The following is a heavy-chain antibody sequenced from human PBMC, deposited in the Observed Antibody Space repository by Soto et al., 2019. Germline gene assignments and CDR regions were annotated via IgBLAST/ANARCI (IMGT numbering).Heavy chain of an antibody. D-gene: IGHD3-9*01. Sequence: ASVKVSCKASGYTFTSYYMHWVRQAPGQGLEWMGIINPSGGSTSYAQKFQGRVTMTRDTSTSTVYMELSSLRSEDTAVYYCARAFSYYDILTGYRAPHFEYWGQGTLVTVSS. V-gene: IGHV1-46*03. CDR1: GYTFTSYY. J-gene: IGHJ4*02. CDR3: ARAFSYYDILTGYRAPHFEY. CDR2: INPSGGST.